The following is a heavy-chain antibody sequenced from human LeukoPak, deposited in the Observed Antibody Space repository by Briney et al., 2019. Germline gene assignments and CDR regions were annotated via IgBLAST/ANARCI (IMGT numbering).Heavy chain of an antibody. CDR1: GFTFGSYW. Sequence: QPGGSLRLSCAASGFTFGSYWMSWVRQAPGKGLEWVANIKQDGCEKYYVDSVKGRFTISRDNAKNSLYLQMNSLRAEDTAVYYCAREPVVTIFGVVISSHFDYWGQGTLVTVSS. D-gene: IGHD3-3*01. CDR3: AREPVVTIFGVVISSHFDY. CDR2: IKQDGCEK. V-gene: IGHV3-7*01. J-gene: IGHJ4*02.